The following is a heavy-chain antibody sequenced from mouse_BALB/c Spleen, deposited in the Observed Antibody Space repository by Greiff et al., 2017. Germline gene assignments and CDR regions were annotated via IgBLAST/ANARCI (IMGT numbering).Heavy chain of an antibody. J-gene: IGHJ2*01. CDR1: GYTFTSYW. CDR2: IYPGSGST. Sequence: LQQPGSELVRPGASVKLSCKASGYTFTSYWMHWVKQRHGQGLEWIGNIYPGSGSTNYDEKFKSKGTLTVDTSSSTAYMHLSSLTSEDSAVYYCTRSRYDEGVDYWGQGTTLTVSS. D-gene: IGHD2-14*01. V-gene: IGHV1S22*01. CDR3: TRSRYDEGVDY.